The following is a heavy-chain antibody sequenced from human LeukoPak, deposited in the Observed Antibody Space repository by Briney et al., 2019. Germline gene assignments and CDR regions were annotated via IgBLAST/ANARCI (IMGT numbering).Heavy chain of an antibody. J-gene: IGHJ4*02. CDR2: ISYDGSSK. V-gene: IGHV3-30-3*01. CDR3: ATSPRDGYNRFDY. D-gene: IGHD5-24*01. Sequence: GGSLRLSCAASGFTFSSYAMSWVRRVPGKGLEWVAVISYDGSSKYYADSVKGRFTISRDNSKNTLYLQMNNLRAEDTAVYYCATSPRDGYNRFDYRGQGTLVTVSS. CDR1: GFTFSSYA.